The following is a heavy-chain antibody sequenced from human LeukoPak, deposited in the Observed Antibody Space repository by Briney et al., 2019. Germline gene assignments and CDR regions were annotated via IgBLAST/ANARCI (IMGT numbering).Heavy chain of an antibody. J-gene: IGHJ4*02. CDR2: IYTSGST. D-gene: IGHD2-21*01. Sequence: KSSETLSLTCTVSGGSISSGSYYWSWIRQPAGKGLEWIGRIYTSGSTNYNPSLKSRVTISVDTSRNQFSLKLSSVTAADTAVYYCARAYRQSHDSWGQGTLVTVSS. CDR3: ARAYRQSHDS. V-gene: IGHV4-61*02. CDR1: GGSISSGSYY.